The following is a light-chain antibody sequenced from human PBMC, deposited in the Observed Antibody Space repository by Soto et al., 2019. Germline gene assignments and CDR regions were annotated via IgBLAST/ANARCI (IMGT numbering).Light chain of an antibody. CDR1: TSDIGFYDY. V-gene: IGLV2-14*01. Sequence: SLLTQLASASGSPVYSRSVSRIDTTSDIGFYDYVAWYQQYRGKAPKLSIYGVTIRPSGISTRFSGSKSCSTASLAISGLRYDDEADYYCSSDATSSLDFFASGTKVTV. CDR2: GVT. CDR3: SSDATSSLDF. J-gene: IGLJ1*01.